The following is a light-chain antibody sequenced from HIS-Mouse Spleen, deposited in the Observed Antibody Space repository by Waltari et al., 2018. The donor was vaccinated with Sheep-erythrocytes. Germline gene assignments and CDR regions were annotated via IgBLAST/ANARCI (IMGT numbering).Light chain of an antibody. CDR3: CSYAGSSTPWV. J-gene: IGLJ3*02. V-gene: IGLV2-23*01. CDR1: ASALGGYTF. Sequence: QSALTQPASVSGSPGQSITISCPGTASALGGYTFVSWYHKTPGKAPKLMIYEGSKRPSGVSNRFSGSKSGNTASLTISGLQAEDEADYYCCSYAGSSTPWVFGGGTKLTVL. CDR2: EGS.